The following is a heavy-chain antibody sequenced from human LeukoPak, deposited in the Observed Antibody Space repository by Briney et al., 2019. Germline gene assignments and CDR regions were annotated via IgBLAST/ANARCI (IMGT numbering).Heavy chain of an antibody. CDR3: AKAMYGDYVESLDY. CDR2: IKEDGNEK. Sequence: GGSLRLSCEASGFTFSDYWMSWVRQAPGKGLEWVANIKEDGNEKYYVDSVKGRFTISRDNSKNTLYLQMNSLRAEDTAVYYCAKAMYGDYVESLDYWGQGTLVTVSS. D-gene: IGHD4-17*01. J-gene: IGHJ4*02. V-gene: IGHV3-7*01. CDR1: GFTFSDYW.